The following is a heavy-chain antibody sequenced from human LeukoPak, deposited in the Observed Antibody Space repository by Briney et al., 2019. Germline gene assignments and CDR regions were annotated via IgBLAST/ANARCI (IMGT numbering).Heavy chain of an antibody. D-gene: IGHD3-22*01. Sequence: SETLSLTCTVAGGSISSGGYYWSWIRQHPGKGLEWIGYIYYSGSTYYNPSLKSRVTISVDTSKNQFSLKLSSVTAADTAVYYCARGRWYYDSSGYTNDYWGQGTLVTVSS. CDR2: IYYSGST. J-gene: IGHJ4*02. CDR3: ARGRWYYDSSGYTNDY. CDR1: GGSISSGGYY. V-gene: IGHV4-31*03.